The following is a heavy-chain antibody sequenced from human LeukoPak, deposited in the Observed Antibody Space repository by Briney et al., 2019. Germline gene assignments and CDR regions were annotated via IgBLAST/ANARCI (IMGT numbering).Heavy chain of an antibody. V-gene: IGHV3-9*03. CDR1: GFTFDDHA. CDR3: AKDIVRGSYSPAFDI. D-gene: IGHD1-26*01. J-gene: IGHJ3*02. CDR2: IRWNSGSI. Sequence: PGGSLRLSCAAYGFTFDDHAIASVRQARGKGLGLDSGIRWNSGSIGYADSVTGRVTISRDNAKNSMYLQMNSLRAEDMALYYCAKDIVRGSYSPAFDIWGQGTMVTVSS.